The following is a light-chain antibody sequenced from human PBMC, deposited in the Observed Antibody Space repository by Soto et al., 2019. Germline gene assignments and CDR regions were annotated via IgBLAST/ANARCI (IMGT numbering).Light chain of an antibody. CDR2: GTS. J-gene: IGKJ2*01. Sequence: EIVLTQSPGTLSLSPGERATLSCRTSQSVASTYLAWYQQKVGQAPRLLIYGTSTRATGNPDRFSGSGSGTDFTLTISRLEPEDSAVYYCQQYDGSVYTFGQGTKLEIK. CDR3: QQYDGSVYT. V-gene: IGKV3-20*01. CDR1: QSVASTY.